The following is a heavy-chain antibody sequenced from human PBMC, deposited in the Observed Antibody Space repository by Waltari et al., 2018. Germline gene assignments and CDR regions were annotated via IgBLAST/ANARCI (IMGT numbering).Heavy chain of an antibody. V-gene: IGHV4-38-2*02. J-gene: IGHJ5*02. CDR3: VRDPRYYNNDYFDP. D-gene: IGHD3-9*01. CDR1: GDSISSGYY. Sequence: QVHLQETGPGLVKPSETLSLTCAVSGDSISSGYYWGWIRQPPGKGLEWIGFINHSGATNYNPSLKSRVPISLDTPMNQLFRTLTSVTAADTAVYYCVRDPRYYNNDYFDPWGQGTLVTVSS. CDR2: INHSGAT.